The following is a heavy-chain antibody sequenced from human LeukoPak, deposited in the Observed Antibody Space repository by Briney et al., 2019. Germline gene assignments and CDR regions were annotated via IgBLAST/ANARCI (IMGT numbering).Heavy chain of an antibody. J-gene: IGHJ4*02. CDR2: FTSSGNT. D-gene: IGHD4-11*01. CDR3: ARISYRRFDY. V-gene: IGHV4-59*05. CDR1: GGSINSYF. Sequence: SETLSLTCTVSGGSINSYFWTWIRQPAGKGLEWIGSFTSSGNTYYNPSLKSRVTISADTSKDQVSLRLNSMTAADTAVHYCARISYRRFDYWGQGILVTVSS.